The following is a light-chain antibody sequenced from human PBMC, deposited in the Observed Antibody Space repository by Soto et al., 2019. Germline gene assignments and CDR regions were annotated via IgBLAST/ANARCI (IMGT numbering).Light chain of an antibody. CDR3: QSYDSSLSGVI. CDR2: GDS. V-gene: IGLV1-40*01. Sequence: QSVLTQTPSVSGAPAQRVTISCTGSSSNIEAGYGVHWYIQLPGTAPKLLVYGDSNRPSGVPDRFSGSKSDTSASLAITGLQAEDEADYYCQSYDSSLSGVIFGGGTKVTVL. J-gene: IGLJ2*01. CDR1: SSNIEAGYG.